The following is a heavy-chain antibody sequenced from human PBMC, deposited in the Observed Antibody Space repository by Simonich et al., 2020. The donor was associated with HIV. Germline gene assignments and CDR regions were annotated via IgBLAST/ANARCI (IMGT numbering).Heavy chain of an antibody. J-gene: IGHJ4*02. Sequence: QVQLVESGGGVVQPGRSLRLSCAASGFTFSSYVMHWVRQAPGKGLEWVAVISYDGSNKYYADSVKGRFTISRDNSKNTLYLQMNSLRAEDTAVYYCASGGSISSVWADDYWGQGTLVTVSS. CDR3: ASGGSISSVWADDY. D-gene: IGHD3-16*01. V-gene: IGHV3-30*07. CDR1: GFTFSSYV. CDR2: ISYDGSNK.